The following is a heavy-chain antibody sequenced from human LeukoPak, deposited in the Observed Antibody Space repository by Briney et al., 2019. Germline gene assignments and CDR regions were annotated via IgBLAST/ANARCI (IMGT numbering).Heavy chain of an antibody. J-gene: IGHJ3*01. V-gene: IGHV3-23*01. CDR3: AKDIQLSA. CDR1: GFNFNDAA. Sequence: GGSLRLSCAAYGFNFNDAAMTWVRQAPGKGLEWVSLIASSGRNTYYTDSVRGRFTISRDNSKKTLSLQMNSLRVEDTAIYYCAKDIQLSAWGLGTVVTVSS. CDR2: IASSGRNT. D-gene: IGHD5-24*01.